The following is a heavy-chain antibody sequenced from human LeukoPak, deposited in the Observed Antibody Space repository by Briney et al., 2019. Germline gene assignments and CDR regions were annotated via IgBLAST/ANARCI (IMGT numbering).Heavy chain of an antibody. Sequence: ASVKVSCKASGYTFTSYGISWVRQAPGQGLECMGWISAYNGNTNYAQKLQGRVTMTTDTSTSTAYMELRSLRSDDTAVYYCARDKGYYDFWSGYSNWFDPWGQGTLVTVSS. V-gene: IGHV1-18*01. D-gene: IGHD3-3*01. CDR2: ISAYNGNT. CDR1: GYTFTSYG. J-gene: IGHJ5*02. CDR3: ARDKGYYDFWSGYSNWFDP.